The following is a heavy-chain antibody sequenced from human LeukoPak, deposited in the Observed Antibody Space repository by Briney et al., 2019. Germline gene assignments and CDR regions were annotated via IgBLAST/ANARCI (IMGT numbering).Heavy chain of an antibody. CDR3: ARDTGRQYYYDSSGYYFDY. Sequence: SGPTLVNPTQTLTLTCTFSGFSLSTSGVGVGWIRQPPGKALEWLALIYWNDDKRYSPSLKSRLTITKDTSKNQVVLTMPHMDPVDTATYYCARDTGRQYYYDSSGYYFDYWGQGTLVTVSS. CDR1: GFSLSTSGVG. CDR2: IYWNDDK. D-gene: IGHD3-22*01. V-gene: IGHV2-5*01. J-gene: IGHJ4*02.